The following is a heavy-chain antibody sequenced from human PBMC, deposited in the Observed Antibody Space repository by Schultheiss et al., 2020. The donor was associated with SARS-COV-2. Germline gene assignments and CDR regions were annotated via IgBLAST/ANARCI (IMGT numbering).Heavy chain of an antibody. V-gene: IGHV3-74*01. CDR1: GFTFSSYW. D-gene: IGHD2-2*01. J-gene: IGHJ4*02. Sequence: GGSLRLSCAASGFTFSSYWMHWVRQAPGKGLVWVSRINSDGSSTSYADSVKGRFTISRDNSKNTLYLQMNSLRAEDTAVYYCAKDLVVVPAADVGVDYWGQGTLVTVSS. CDR2: INSDGSST. CDR3: AKDLVVVPAADVGVDY.